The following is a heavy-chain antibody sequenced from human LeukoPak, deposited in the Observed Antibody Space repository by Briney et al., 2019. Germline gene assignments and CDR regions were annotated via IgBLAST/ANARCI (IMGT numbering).Heavy chain of an antibody. D-gene: IGHD2-15*01. V-gene: IGHV4-38-2*02. CDR1: GYSISSGYY. CDR2: IYHSGST. Sequence: SETLSLTCNVSGYSISSGYYWGWIRQPPGKGLEWIGSIYHSGSTYYNPSLKSRVTISVDTSKNQFSLKLSSVTAADTAVYYCARDHSADYWGQGTLVTVSS. CDR3: ARDHSADY. J-gene: IGHJ4*02.